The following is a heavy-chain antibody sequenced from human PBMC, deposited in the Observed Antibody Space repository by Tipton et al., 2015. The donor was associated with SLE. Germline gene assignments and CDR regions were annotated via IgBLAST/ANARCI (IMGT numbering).Heavy chain of an antibody. Sequence: LRLSCAASGFIFSSYSMNWVRQAPGKGLEWIGEITYSGSTNYNPSLRSRVTISVDTSKNQFSLRLSSVTAADTAVYYCATMVNYYDSRPDNWFDPWGQGNLVTVSS. CDR3: ATMVNYYDSRPDNWFDP. CDR2: ITYSGST. D-gene: IGHD3-22*01. V-gene: IGHV4-34*08. CDR1: GFIFSSYS. J-gene: IGHJ5*02.